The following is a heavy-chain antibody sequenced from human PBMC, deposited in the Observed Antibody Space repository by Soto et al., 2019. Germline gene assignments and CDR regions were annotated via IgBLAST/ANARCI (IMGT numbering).Heavy chain of an antibody. V-gene: IGHV4-34*01. CDR1: GGSFSGYY. J-gene: IGHJ6*02. Sequence: SETLSLTCAAYGGSFSGYYWSWIRQPPGKGLEWIGEINHSGSTNYNPSLKSRVTISVDTSKNQFSLKLSSVTAADTAVYYCARGWEATFGVVPFPRNYGMDVWGQGTTVTVSS. CDR3: ARGWEATFGVVPFPRNYGMDV. D-gene: IGHD3-3*01. CDR2: INHSGST.